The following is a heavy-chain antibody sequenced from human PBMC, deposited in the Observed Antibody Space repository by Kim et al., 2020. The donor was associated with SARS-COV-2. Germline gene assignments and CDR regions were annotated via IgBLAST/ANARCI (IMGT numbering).Heavy chain of an antibody. J-gene: IGHJ4*02. Sequence: SETLSLTCTVSGGSISSSSYYWGWIRQPPGKGLEWIGSIYYSGSTYYNPSLKSRVTISVDTSKNQFSLKLSSVTAADTAVYYCASMYSSGWYGSQGTLVTVSS. V-gene: IGHV4-39*01. CDR3: ASMYSSGWY. CDR2: IYYSGST. D-gene: IGHD6-19*01. CDR1: GGSISSSSYY.